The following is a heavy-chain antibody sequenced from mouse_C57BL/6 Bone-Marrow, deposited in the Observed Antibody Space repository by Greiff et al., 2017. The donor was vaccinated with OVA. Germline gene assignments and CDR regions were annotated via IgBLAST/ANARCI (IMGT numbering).Heavy chain of an antibody. CDR2: ISYSGST. J-gene: IGHJ3*01. Sequence: EVQLVESGPGLAKPSQTLSLTCSVTGYSITSDYWNWIRTFPGNKLEYMGYISYSGSTYYNPSLKSRISITRDTSKNQYYLQLNSVTTEDTATYYCAGGNRAYYSNPFAYWGQGTLVTVSA. CDR3: AGGNRAYYSNPFAY. D-gene: IGHD2-5*01. CDR1: GYSITSDY. V-gene: IGHV3-8*01.